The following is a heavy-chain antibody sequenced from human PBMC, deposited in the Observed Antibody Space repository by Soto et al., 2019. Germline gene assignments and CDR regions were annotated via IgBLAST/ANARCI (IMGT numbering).Heavy chain of an antibody. CDR1: GYSFTIYW. J-gene: IGHJ6*02. CDR3: ARRLYDSSGYYYYYYGMDV. V-gene: IGHV5-51*01. D-gene: IGHD3-22*01. Sequence: GESLKISCKGSGYSFTIYWIGWVRQMPGKGLEWMGIIYPGDSDTRYSPSFQGQVTISADKSISTAYLQWSSLKASDTAMYYCARRLYDSSGYYYYYYGMDVWGQGTTVTVSS. CDR2: IYPGDSDT.